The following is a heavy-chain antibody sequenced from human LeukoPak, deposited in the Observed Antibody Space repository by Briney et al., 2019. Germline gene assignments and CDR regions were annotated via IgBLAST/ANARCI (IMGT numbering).Heavy chain of an antibody. V-gene: IGHV4-59*01. J-gene: IGHJ5*02. CDR3: ARSSSGFPRPTMIVVATVGFDP. CDR1: GGSISSYY. Sequence: SETLSLTCTVSGGSISSYYWSWIRQPPGKGLEWIGYIYYSGSTNYNPSLKSRVIISVDTSKNQFSLKLSSVTAADTAVYYCARSSSGFPRPTMIVVATVGFDPWGQGTLVTVSS. D-gene: IGHD3-22*01. CDR2: IYYSGST.